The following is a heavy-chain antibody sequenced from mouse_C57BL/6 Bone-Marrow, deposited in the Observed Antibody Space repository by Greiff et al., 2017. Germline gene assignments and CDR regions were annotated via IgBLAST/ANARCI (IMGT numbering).Heavy chain of an antibody. CDR3: ARIDCSSPGWFAY. D-gene: IGHD1-1*01. Sequence: ESGPGILQPSQTLSLTCSFSGFSLSTFGMGVGWIRQPSGKGLEWLALIWWEYEKTYYHALKSWLTISMENSKNQLFLKIANVDTADTATYYWARIDCSSPGWFAYWGQGTLVTVSA. CDR2: IWWEYEK. CDR1: GFSLSTFGMG. J-gene: IGHJ3*01. V-gene: IGHV8-8*01.